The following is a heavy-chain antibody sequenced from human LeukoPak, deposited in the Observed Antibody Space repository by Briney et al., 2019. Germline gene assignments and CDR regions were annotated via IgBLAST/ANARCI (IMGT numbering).Heavy chain of an antibody. CDR2: ISSSGNTI. D-gene: IGHD3-3*01. Sequence: GGSLRLSCAASGFTFSDYYMSWIRQAPGKGLEWVSYISSSGNTIYYADSVKGRFTISRDDAKNSLYLQMNSLRAEDTAVYHCARRVATYGMDVWGQGTTVTVSS. CDR1: GFTFSDYY. J-gene: IGHJ6*02. CDR3: ARRVATYGMDV. V-gene: IGHV3-11*01.